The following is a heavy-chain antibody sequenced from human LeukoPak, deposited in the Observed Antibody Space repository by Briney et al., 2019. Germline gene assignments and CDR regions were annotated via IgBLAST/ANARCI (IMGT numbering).Heavy chain of an antibody. CDR2: IKPNSGET. D-gene: IGHD4-17*01. J-gene: IGHJ4*02. Sequence: GASVKVSCKASGYTFTGYYMHWVRQAPGKGLEWMGWIKPNSGETNYAQKFQGRVTMTRDRSIRTAYMEVSRLRSDDAAVYYCARGQNNEYGDYDGWGHWGQGTLVTVSS. CDR3: ARGQNNEYGDYDGWGH. CDR1: GYTFTGYY. V-gene: IGHV1-2*02.